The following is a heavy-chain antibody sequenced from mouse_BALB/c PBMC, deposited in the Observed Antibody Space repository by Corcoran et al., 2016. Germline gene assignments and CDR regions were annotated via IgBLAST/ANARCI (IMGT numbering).Heavy chain of an antibody. Sequence: QIQLVQSGPELKKPGETVKISCKASGYTFKNYGMNWLKQAPGKGLKWMGWINTYTGEQTYADDFKGRFAFSLETSASTAYLQINNLKNEDTATYFCAITTEVADYYVMDYWGQGTSVTVSS. CDR1: GYTFKNYG. J-gene: IGHJ4*01. CDR2: INTYTGEQ. CDR3: AITTEVADYYVMDY. V-gene: IGHV9-3-1*01. D-gene: IGHD1-1*01.